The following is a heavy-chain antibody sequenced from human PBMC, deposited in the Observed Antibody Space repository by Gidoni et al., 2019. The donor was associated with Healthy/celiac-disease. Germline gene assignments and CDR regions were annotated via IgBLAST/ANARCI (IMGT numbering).Heavy chain of an antibody. Sequence: QLQLQESGPGLVKPSETLSLTCTVSGGSISSSSYYWGWIRQPPGKGLEWIGSIYYSGSTYYNPSLKSRVTISVDTSKNQFSLKLSSVTAADTAVYYCARHTYDSSGYPLYFDYWGQGTLVTVSS. CDR3: ARHTYDSSGYPLYFDY. CDR2: IYYSGST. D-gene: IGHD3-22*01. V-gene: IGHV4-39*01. CDR1: GGSISSSSYY. J-gene: IGHJ4*02.